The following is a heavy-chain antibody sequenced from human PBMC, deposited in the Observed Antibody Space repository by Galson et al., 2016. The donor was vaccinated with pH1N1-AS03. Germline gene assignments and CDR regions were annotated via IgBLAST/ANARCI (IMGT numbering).Heavy chain of an antibody. D-gene: IGHD2-2*01. CDR3: ARRNPNPNFAIWYQHDYGMDV. V-gene: IGHV3-74*01. Sequence: SLRLSCAASGLTFSMSYIHWVRQAPGQGREWVSRISHDGRTVRYAYFVKGRFADSTDNTKNTAFLQMNILRADDTAVYFCARRNPNPNFAIWYQHDYGMDVWGQGTTVTVSS. J-gene: IGHJ6*02. CDR2: ISHDGRTV. CDR1: GLTFSMSY.